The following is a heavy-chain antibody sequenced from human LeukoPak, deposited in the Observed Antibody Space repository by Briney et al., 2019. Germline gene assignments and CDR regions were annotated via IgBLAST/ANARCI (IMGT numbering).Heavy chain of an antibody. CDR2: IYSGGST. D-gene: IGHD6-19*01. J-gene: IGHJ4*02. CDR1: GFTVSSNY. CDR3: ARDPYSSGWYI. Sequence: GGSLRLSCAASGFTVSSNYMSWVRQAPGKGLEWVSVIYSGGSTYYADSVKGRFTISRDNSKNTLYLQMNSLRAEDTAVYYCARDPYSSGWYIWGQGTLVTVSS. V-gene: IGHV3-53*01.